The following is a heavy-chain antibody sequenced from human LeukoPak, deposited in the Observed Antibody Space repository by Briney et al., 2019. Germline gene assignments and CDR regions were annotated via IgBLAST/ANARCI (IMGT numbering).Heavy chain of an antibody. V-gene: IGHV1-69*13. Sequence: GASVKVSCKASGGTFSSYASSWVRQAPGQVLGWMGGLIPIFGTANYAQKFQGRVTITADESTSTAYMELSSLRSEDTAVYYCARDLTGGSYPPGAAFDIWGQGTMVTVSS. D-gene: IGHD1-26*01. CDR3: ARDLTGGSYPPGAAFDI. CDR1: GGTFSSYA. J-gene: IGHJ3*02. CDR2: LIPIFGTA.